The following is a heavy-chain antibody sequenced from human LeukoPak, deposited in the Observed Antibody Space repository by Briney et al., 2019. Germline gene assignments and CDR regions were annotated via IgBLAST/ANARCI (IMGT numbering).Heavy chain of an antibody. J-gene: IGHJ6*03. CDR1: GFTFSSYS. V-gene: IGHV3-21*01. CDR2: ISSSSSYI. Sequence: GGSLRLSCAASGFTFSSYSMNWVRQAPGKGLEWVSSISSSSSYIYYADSVKGRFTISRDNAKNSLYLQMNSLRAEDTAVYYCARAGSTSPYYYYYYYMDVWGKGTTVTVSS. D-gene: IGHD2-2*01. CDR3: ARAGSTSPYYYYYYYMDV.